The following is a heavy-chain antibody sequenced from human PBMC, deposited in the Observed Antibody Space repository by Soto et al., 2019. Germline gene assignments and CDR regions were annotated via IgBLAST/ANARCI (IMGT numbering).Heavy chain of an antibody. J-gene: IGHJ3*02. V-gene: IGHV3-9*01. Sequence: EVQLVESGGGLVQPGRSLRLSCAASGFTFDDYAMHWVRQAPGKGLEWVSGISWNSGSIGYADAVKGRFTISRDNAKNSLYLQMDSLRAEDTALYYCAKDIEWLVLSDAFDIWGQVTMVTVSS. CDR1: GFTFDDYA. D-gene: IGHD6-19*01. CDR3: AKDIEWLVLSDAFDI. CDR2: ISWNSGSI.